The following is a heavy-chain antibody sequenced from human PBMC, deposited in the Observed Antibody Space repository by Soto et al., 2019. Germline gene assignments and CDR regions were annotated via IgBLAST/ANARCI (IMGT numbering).Heavy chain of an antibody. CDR1: GGPFSGYF. D-gene: IGHD6-19*01. Sequence: QVQLQQWGAGLLKASETLSLTCVVSGGPFSGYFWTWIRQSPGRGLEWIGEIGQSGSRNYNPAFQSRFIISVDSSKNHVSLKLSSVTAADSATYFCARGLAYDRPITVAEPFDSWGQGTLVTVSS. CDR2: IGQSGSR. V-gene: IGHV4-34*02. J-gene: IGHJ4*02. CDR3: ARGLAYDRPITVAEPFDS.